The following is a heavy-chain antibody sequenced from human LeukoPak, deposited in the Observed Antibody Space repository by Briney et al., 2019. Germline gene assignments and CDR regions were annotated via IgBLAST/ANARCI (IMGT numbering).Heavy chain of an antibody. CDR1: GGSISSYY. CDR2: IYTSGST. V-gene: IGHV4-4*07. D-gene: IGHD1-26*01. Sequence: SETLSLTCTVSGGSISSYYWSWIRQPAGKGLEWIGRIYTSGSTNYNPSLKSRVTMSVDTSKNQFSLKRSSVTAADTAVYYCARGRSREYYYYGMDVWGQGTTVTVSS. CDR3: ARGRSREYYYYGMDV. J-gene: IGHJ6*02.